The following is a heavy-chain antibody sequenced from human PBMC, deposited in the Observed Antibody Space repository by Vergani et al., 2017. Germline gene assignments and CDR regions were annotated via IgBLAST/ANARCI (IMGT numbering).Heavy chain of an antibody. Sequence: QVQLVQSGAEVKKPGSSVKVSCKASGGTFSSYAISWVRQAPGQGLEWMGGIIPIFGTANYAQKFQGIVKITADEYTSTAYMELSSLRSEDTAVYYCAGGSGYSGSLRQNYYYYYMDVWGKGTTVTVSS. CDR1: GGTFSSYA. D-gene: IGHD5-12*01. J-gene: IGHJ6*03. CDR2: IIPIFGTA. V-gene: IGHV1-69*01. CDR3: AGGSGYSGSLRQNYYYYYMDV.